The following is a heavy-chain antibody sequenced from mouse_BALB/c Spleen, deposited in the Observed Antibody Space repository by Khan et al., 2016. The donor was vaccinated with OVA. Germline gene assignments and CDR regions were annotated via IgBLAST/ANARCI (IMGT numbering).Heavy chain of an antibody. CDR3: ARPPYFSYVLVY. V-gene: IGHV9-3-1*01. D-gene: IGHD2-10*01. J-gene: IGHJ4*01. CDR2: INTYTGEP. CDR1: GYTFTNSG. Sequence: QIQLVQSGPELKKPGETVKISCKASGYTFTNSGMNWVKQAPGKGLKWMGWINTYTGEPTYADDFKGRFSFSLDTSASTAYLQINNLTSEDTATYFCARPPYFSYVLVYWGQGTSVTVSS.